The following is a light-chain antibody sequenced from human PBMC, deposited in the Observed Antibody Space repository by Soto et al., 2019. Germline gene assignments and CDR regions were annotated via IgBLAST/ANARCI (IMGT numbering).Light chain of an antibody. CDR2: EVT. J-gene: IGLJ2*01. V-gene: IGLV2-8*01. CDR1: SSDVGGYNY. CDR3: CSYAGSNNLGVL. Sequence: QSVLTQPPSASGSTGQSVTISCTGTSSDVGGYNYVSWYQQHPGKAPKLMIYEVTKRPSGVADRFSGSKSGNTASLTVSGLQAEDEADYYCCSYAGSNNLGVLFGGGTKLTVL.